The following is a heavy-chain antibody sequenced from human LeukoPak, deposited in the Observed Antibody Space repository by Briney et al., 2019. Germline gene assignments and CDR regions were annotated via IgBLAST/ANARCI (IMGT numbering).Heavy chain of an antibody. Sequence: PGGSLRLSCSASGFTFSSYSMHWLRQAPGKGLEYVSGISSSGGSTDYASSMKGRFTISRDNSKNTLYLQMGSLRPEDMAVYYCGRGRQQQLVRRYVDLWGRGTLVIVSS. V-gene: IGHV3-64*01. D-gene: IGHD6-13*01. CDR3: GRGRQQQLVRRYVDL. J-gene: IGHJ2*01. CDR2: ISSSGGST. CDR1: GFTFSSYS.